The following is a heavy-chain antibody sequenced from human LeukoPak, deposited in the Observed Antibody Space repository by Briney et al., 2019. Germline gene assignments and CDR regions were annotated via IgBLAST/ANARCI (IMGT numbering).Heavy chain of an antibody. CDR3: ARDVYTSGWRYFDL. CDR2: INPNSGDT. J-gene: IGHJ2*01. CDR1: GYTFTGHY. D-gene: IGHD6-19*01. V-gene: IGHV1-2*02. Sequence: ASVKVSCKAFGYTFTGHYMDWVRQAPGQGPEWMGWINPNSGDTNYAQKFQGRVTMTSDASIGTAYMEVNRLRDDDTAVYYCARDVYTSGWRYFDLWGRGTLVTVSS.